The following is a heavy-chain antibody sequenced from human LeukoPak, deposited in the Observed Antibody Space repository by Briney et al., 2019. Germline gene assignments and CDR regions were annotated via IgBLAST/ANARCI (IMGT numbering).Heavy chain of an antibody. J-gene: IGHJ4*02. CDR1: GYTFTGYY. V-gene: IGHV1-2*06. CDR3: ARGYDSSGYYYVYY. Sequence: ASMKVSCKASGYTFTGYYMHWMRQAPGQGLEWMGRINPNSGATKYAQKFRGRVTMTRDTSISTAYMELSRLRSDDTAVYYCARGYDSSGYYYVYYWGQGTLVTVSS. D-gene: IGHD3-22*01. CDR2: INPNSGAT.